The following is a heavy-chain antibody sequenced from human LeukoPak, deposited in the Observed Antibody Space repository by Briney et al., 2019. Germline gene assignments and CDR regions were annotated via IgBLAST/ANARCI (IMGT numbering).Heavy chain of an antibody. D-gene: IGHD3-22*01. V-gene: IGHV3-11*04. CDR3: ALRKDSSGEFDP. CDR2: ISSSGSTI. CDR1: GFTFSDYY. Sequence: GGSLRLSCAASGFTFSDYYMSWIRQAPGKGLEWVSHISSSGSTIYYADSVKGRFTISRDNAKNSLYLQMNSLRAEDTAVYYCALRKDSSGEFDPWGQGTLVTVSS. J-gene: IGHJ5*02.